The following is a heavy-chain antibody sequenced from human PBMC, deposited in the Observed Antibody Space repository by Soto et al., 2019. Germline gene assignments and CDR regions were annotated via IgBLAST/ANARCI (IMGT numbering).Heavy chain of an antibody. CDR3: AKTHYDFWSGYYVPLDY. CDR2: ISYDGSNK. V-gene: IGHV3-30*18. Sequence: QVQLVESGGGVVQPGGSLRLSCAASGFTFSSYGMHWVRQAPGKGLEWVAVISYDGSNKYYADSVKGRFTISRDNSKNTLYLQMNSLRAEDTAVYYCAKTHYDFWSGYYVPLDYWGQGTLVTVSS. J-gene: IGHJ4*02. D-gene: IGHD3-3*01. CDR1: GFTFSSYG.